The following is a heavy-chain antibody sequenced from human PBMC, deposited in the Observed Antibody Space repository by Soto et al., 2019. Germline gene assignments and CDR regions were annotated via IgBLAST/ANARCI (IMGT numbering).Heavy chain of an antibody. CDR1: GGSISSSSYY. J-gene: IGHJ4*02. D-gene: IGHD2-15*01. CDR3: ARHPKYCSGGSGYRRQYYFDY. CDR2: IYYSGST. V-gene: IGHV4-39*01. Sequence: PSETLSLTCTVSGGSISSSSYYWRWIRQPPGKGLEWIGSIYYSGSTYYNPSLKSRVTISVDTSKNQFSLKLSSVTAADTAVYYCARHPKYCSGGSGYRRQYYFDYCGQGTLVTVS.